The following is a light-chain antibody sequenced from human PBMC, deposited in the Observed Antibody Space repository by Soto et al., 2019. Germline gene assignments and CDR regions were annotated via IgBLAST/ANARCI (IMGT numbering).Light chain of an antibody. CDR1: QSIRSN. CDR2: GAS. J-gene: IGKJ5*01. CDR3: QQYKNWPL. Sequence: EIVMTQSPDTLSVSPGAGAPLSCRVSQSIRSNLAWYQQRPGQAPRLLMYGASTRADGIPARFTGSGFGTEFTLTISSLQSEDFAVYYCQQYKNWPLFGQGTRLEIK. V-gene: IGKV3-15*01.